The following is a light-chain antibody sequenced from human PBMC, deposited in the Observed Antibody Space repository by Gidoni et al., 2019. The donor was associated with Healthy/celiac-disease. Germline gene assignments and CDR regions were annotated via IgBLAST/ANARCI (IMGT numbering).Light chain of an antibody. J-gene: IGLJ3*02. CDR1: SSDVGGYTL. V-gene: IGLV2-23*01. Sequence: QSALPQPAAVSGSPGQSITISCTGTSSDVGGYTLVSWYQQHPGKAPKLMIYEGSKRPSGVSNRFSGSQSGNTASLTISGLQAEDEVDYFCCSSAGSITWVFGGGTKLTVL. CDR3: CSSAGSITWV. CDR2: EGS.